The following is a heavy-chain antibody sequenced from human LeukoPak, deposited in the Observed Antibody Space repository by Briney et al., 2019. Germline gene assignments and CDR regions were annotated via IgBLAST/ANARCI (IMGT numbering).Heavy chain of an antibody. CDR1: GFTFSNYW. V-gene: IGHV3-74*01. J-gene: IGHJ5*02. D-gene: IGHD6-19*01. CDR3: ARALAVAGTGGFDP. Sequence: PGGSLRLSCAASGFTFSNYWMHWVRQAPGKGLVWVSRMNSDGRSTSYADSVKGRFTISRDNAKNTLYLQMNSLRAEDTAVYYCARALAVAGTGGFDPWGQGTLVTVSS. CDR2: MNSDGRST.